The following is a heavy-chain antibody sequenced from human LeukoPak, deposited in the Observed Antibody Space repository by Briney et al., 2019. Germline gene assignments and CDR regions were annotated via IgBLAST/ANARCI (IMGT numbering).Heavy chain of an antibody. Sequence: GGSLRLSCAASGFPFADYAMHWVRQAPGKGLEWVALISYDGNNKFYADSVKGRFTLSRDDSKNTLYLQMNSLRAEDTAVYYCARGYELRTYYDSPYWGQGTLVTVSS. CDR3: ARGYELRTYYDSPY. CDR1: GFPFADYA. J-gene: IGHJ4*02. CDR2: ISYDGNNK. D-gene: IGHD3-22*01. V-gene: IGHV3-30-3*01.